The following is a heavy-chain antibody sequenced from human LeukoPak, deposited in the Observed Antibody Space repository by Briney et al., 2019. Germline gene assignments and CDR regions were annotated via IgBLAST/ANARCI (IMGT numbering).Heavy chain of an antibody. D-gene: IGHD3-16*01. CDR3: AKGSGYDYVWGSYDDAFDI. CDR1: GFTFSSYA. V-gene: IGHV3-23*01. J-gene: IGHJ3*02. CDR2: ISGSGGSA. Sequence: GGSLRLSCAASGFTFSSYAMSWVRQAPGKGLAWVSGISGSGGSAHYADSVKGRFTISRDNSKNTLYLQMNSLRAEDTAVYYCAKGSGYDYVWGSYDDAFDIWGQGTMVTVSS.